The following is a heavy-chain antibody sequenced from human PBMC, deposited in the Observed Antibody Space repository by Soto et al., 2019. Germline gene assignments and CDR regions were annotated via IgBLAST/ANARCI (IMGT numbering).Heavy chain of an antibody. J-gene: IGHJ6*04. Sequence: EVQLVESGGGLVKPGGSLRLSCAASGFSFRNAWMSWVRQVPGKGLEWVGRIKSKTDGGTTDYVAPVKGRFTISRDDSKNTLYLQMDNLKTEDTAVYYCTTGLARARDIVVVPAANREWMDVWGNGTTVTVSS. CDR2: IKSKTDGGTT. D-gene: IGHD2-2*01. V-gene: IGHV3-15*01. CDR3: TTGLARARDIVVVPAANREWMDV. CDR1: GFSFRNAW.